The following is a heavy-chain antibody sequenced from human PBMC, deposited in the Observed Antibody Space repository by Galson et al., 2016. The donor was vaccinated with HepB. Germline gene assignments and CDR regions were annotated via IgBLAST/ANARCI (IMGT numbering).Heavy chain of an antibody. CDR1: GGTFSSYA. J-gene: IGHJ6*02. CDR2: IIPIFGTA. D-gene: IGHD1-26*01. CDR3: AREQEVGYGMDV. Sequence: SVKVSCKASGGTFSSYAISWVRQAPGQGLEWMGGIIPIFGTANYAQKFQGRVTMTTDTSTSTAYMELRSLRSDDTAVYYWAREQEVGYGMDVWGQGTTVTVSS. V-gene: IGHV1-69*05.